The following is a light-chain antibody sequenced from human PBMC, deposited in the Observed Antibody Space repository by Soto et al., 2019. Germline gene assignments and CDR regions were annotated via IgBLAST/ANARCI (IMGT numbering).Light chain of an antibody. CDR1: SSNIGNHS. Sequence: QSVLTQPPSVSEAPRQRVTISCSGSSSNIGNHSVNWYRQLPGKAPKLLIYYDDILPSGVSDRFSGSKSGTSASLAISGLQSEDEAHFYCSAWDDSLSAWVFGGGTKVTVL. J-gene: IGLJ3*02. CDR3: SAWDDSLSAWV. V-gene: IGLV1-36*01. CDR2: YDD.